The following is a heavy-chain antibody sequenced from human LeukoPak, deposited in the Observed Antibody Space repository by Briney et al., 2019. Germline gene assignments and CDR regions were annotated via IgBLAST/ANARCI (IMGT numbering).Heavy chain of an antibody. J-gene: IGHJ4*02. CDR2: IYHSGST. CDR3: ARVGGNSWFFDY. V-gene: IGHV4-59*01. Sequence: SETLSLTCTVSGGSISNYYWSWIRQPPGKGLEWIGNIYHSGSTNYNPSLKDRVSISLDASKKQFSLELSSVTVADTAVYYCARVGGNSWFFDYWGQGTLVTVSS. D-gene: IGHD6-13*01. CDR1: GGSISNYY.